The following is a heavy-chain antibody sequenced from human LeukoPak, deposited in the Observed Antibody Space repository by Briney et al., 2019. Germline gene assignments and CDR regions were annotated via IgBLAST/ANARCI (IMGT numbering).Heavy chain of an antibody. Sequence: PGGSLRLSCAASGFTFSTYWMHWVRQVPGKGLVWVSRINSDGSTADYADAVKGRFTISRDNAKNSLYLQMNSLRADDTAVYYCARLTMDAFDYWGQGTLVTVSS. J-gene: IGHJ4*02. CDR2: INSDGSTA. CDR3: ARLTMDAFDY. CDR1: GFTFSTYW. D-gene: IGHD3-10*01. V-gene: IGHV3-74*01.